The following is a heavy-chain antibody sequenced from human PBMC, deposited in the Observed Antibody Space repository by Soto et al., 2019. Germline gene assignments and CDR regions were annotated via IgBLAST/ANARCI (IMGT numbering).Heavy chain of an antibody. Sequence: SETLSLTCAVSGDSITGDDWWSWVRQPPGKGLEWIGEIHDSGATNYNPSLKSRVTISIDKSKNQFSLKLNSVTAADTAMFYCATQGFHRIGVWGRGTTVTVSS. CDR1: GDSITGDDW. CDR2: IHDSGAT. V-gene: IGHV4-4*02. CDR3: ATQGFHRIGV. J-gene: IGHJ6*02.